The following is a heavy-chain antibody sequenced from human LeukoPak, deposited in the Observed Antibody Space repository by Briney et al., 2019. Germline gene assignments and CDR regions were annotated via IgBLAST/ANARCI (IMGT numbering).Heavy chain of an antibody. CDR1: GYTFTSYD. CDR2: MNPNSGNT. V-gene: IGHV1-8*03. J-gene: IGHJ4*02. CDR3: ARDGPCINGVCCTDFDY. D-gene: IGHD2-8*01. Sequence: ASVKVSCKASGYTFTSYDINWVRQATGQGLEWMGWMNPNSGNTGYAQKFQGRVTITRNTSISTAYMELSSLRSEDTAVYYCARDGPCINGVCCTDFDYWGQGTLVTVSS.